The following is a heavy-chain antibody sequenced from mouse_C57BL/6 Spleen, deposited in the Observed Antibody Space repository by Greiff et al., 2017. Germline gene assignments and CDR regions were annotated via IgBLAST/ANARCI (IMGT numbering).Heavy chain of an antibody. CDR2: IYPGSGST. Sequence: QVQLQQPGAELVKPGASVKMSCKASGYTFTSYWITWVKQRPGQGLEWIGDIYPGSGSTNYNEKFKSKATLTVDTSSGTAYMQLSSLTSEDSAVYYCARSLYDYLAWFAYWGQGTLVTVSA. CDR1: GYTFTSYW. J-gene: IGHJ3*01. CDR3: ARSLYDYLAWFAY. D-gene: IGHD2-4*01. V-gene: IGHV1-55*01.